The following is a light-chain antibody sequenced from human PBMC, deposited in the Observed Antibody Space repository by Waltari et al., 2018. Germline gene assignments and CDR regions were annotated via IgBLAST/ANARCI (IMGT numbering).Light chain of an antibody. V-gene: IGLV2-11*01. J-gene: IGLJ3*02. CDR3: CSYAATYTVL. Sequence: QSALTQPRSVSGSPGQSVTISCTGTSRDVGGYNYVSWYQQHPGKAPKLMIFDVTKRPSGVPDRLSGSKSGNTASLTISGLQAEDEADYYCCSYAATYTVLFGGGTRLTVL. CDR2: DVT. CDR1: SRDVGGYNY.